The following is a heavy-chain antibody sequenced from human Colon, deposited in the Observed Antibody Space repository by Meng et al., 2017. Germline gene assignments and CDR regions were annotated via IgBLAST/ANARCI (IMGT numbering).Heavy chain of an antibody. V-gene: IGHV4-31*03. J-gene: IGHJ5*02. CDR2: FYFSGNT. CDR3: ARYFYDSRGVTWFDP. CDR1: GGSTSSGDSY. Sequence: VRSKDARLGRLNTSQPLSLTCTVSGGSTSSGDSYWSWSRQHPGKGREWIGYFYFSGNTYCTPSLKSRVSISVDTSKNRFSLNLSSVTAADTAVYYCARYFYDSRGVTWFDPWGQGTLVTVSS. D-gene: IGHD3-22*01.